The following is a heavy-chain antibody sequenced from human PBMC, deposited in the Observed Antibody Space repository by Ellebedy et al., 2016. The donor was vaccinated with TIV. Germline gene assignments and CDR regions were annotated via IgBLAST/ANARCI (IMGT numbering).Heavy chain of an antibody. D-gene: IGHD1-26*01. Sequence: ASVKVSCKVSGYTLTELSMHWVRQAPGKGLEWMGGFDPEDGETIYAQKFQGRVTMTRDTSTSTVYMELSSLRSDDTAVYYCARVPVGATYLDYWGQGTLVTVSS. CDR2: FDPEDGET. J-gene: IGHJ4*02. CDR3: ARVPVGATYLDY. V-gene: IGHV1-24*01. CDR1: GYTLTELS.